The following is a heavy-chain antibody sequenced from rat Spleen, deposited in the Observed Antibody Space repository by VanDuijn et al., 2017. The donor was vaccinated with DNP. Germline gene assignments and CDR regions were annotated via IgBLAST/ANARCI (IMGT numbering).Heavy chain of an antibody. CDR3: ATHMYISHYYFSSYTHYFDY. Sequence: EVQLVGSGGGLVQPGRSLKISCGASGFIFSNYGMHWIRQAPTKGLELVASISPSGGSTYYRDSVKGRVTISRDNAESTLYLQMDSLRSEDTATYYCATHMYISHYYFSSYTHYFDYWGQGVMVTVSS. CDR1: GFIFSNYG. V-gene: IGHV5-19*01. D-gene: IGHD1-2*01. J-gene: IGHJ2*01. CDR2: ISPSGGST.